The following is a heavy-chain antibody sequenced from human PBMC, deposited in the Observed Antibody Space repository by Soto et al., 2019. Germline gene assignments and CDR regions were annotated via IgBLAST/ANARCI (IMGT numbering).Heavy chain of an antibody. V-gene: IGHV1-46*01. CDR1: GYTFTSYY. Sequence: QVQLVQSGAEVKKPGASVKVSCKASGYTFTSYYMHWVRQAPGQGLEWMGIINPSGGSTSYAQKFQGRVTMTRDTSTSTVYMELSSLRSEDTAVYYCARDLKIWRMTTVVTQRGDYYYYGMDVWGQGTTVTVSS. J-gene: IGHJ6*02. D-gene: IGHD4-17*01. CDR2: INPSGGST. CDR3: ARDLKIWRMTTVVTQRGDYYYYGMDV.